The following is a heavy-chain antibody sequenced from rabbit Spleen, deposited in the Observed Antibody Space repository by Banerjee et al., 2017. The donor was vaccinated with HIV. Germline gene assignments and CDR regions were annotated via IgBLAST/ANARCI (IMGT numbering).Heavy chain of an antibody. CDR2: IYTGNGKT. V-gene: IGHV1S45*01. J-gene: IGHJ4*01. Sequence: QEQLVESGGGLVKPGASLTLTCTASGFDLSTYYDMCWVRQAPGKGLEWIGCIYTGNGKTYYASWAKGRFTISKSSSTTVTLQMTSLTAADTATYFCARGSATMTLVITGYYLSLWGPGTWSPS. CDR3: ARGSATMTLVITGYYLSL. D-gene: IGHD2-1*01. CDR1: GFDLSTYYD.